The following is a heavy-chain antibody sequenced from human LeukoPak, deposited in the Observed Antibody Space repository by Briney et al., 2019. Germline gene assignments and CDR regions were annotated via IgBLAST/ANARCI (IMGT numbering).Heavy chain of an antibody. Sequence: SETLSLTCAVYGGSFSGYYWSWIRQPPGKGLEWIGEINHSGSTNYNPSLKSRVTISVDTSKNQFSLKLSSVTAADTAVYYCARGRWGYDINYYYFIDVWGAGTTVTVSS. V-gene: IGHV4-34*01. J-gene: IGHJ6*03. CDR2: INHSGST. CDR3: ARGRWGYDINYYYFIDV. CDR1: GGSFSGYY. D-gene: IGHD5-12*01.